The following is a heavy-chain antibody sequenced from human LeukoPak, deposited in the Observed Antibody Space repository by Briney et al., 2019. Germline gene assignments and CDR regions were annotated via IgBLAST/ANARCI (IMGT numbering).Heavy chain of an antibody. V-gene: IGHV1-18*01. CDR3: ARDLVWFGELLPFDP. CDR1: GYTFTSYG. D-gene: IGHD3-10*01. Sequence: ASVKVSCKASGYTFTSYGISWVRQAPGQGLEWMGGISAYNGNTNYAQKLQGRVTMTTDTSTSTAYMELRSLRADDTAVYYCARDLVWFGELLPFDPWGQGTLVTVSS. J-gene: IGHJ5*02. CDR2: ISAYNGNT.